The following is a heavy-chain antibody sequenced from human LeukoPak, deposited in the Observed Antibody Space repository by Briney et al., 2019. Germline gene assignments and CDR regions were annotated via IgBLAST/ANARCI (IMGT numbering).Heavy chain of an antibody. CDR2: ISWDGGST. CDR1: GFTFDDYA. D-gene: IGHD2-2*01. J-gene: IGHJ4*02. Sequence: PGGSLRLXCAASGFTFDDYAMHWVRQAPGKGLEWVSLISWDGGSTYYADSVKGRFTISRDNSKNSLYLQMNSLRAEDTALYYCAKDGEGYCSSTSCYLLDYWGQGTLVTVSS. CDR3: AKDGEGYCSSTSCYLLDY. V-gene: IGHV3-43D*03.